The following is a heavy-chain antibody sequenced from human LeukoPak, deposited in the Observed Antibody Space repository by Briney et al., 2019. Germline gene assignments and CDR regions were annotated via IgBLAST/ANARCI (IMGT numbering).Heavy chain of an antibody. J-gene: IGHJ5*02. D-gene: IGHD2-15*01. V-gene: IGHV3-48*03. CDR2: ISSSGSTI. CDR3: ARGLRATYCSGGSCYSAVHRFDP. CDR1: GFTFSSYE. Sequence: PGGSLRLSCAASGFTFSSYEMNWVRQAPGKGLEWASYISSSGSTIYYADSVKGRFTISRDNAKNSLYLQMNSLGAEDTAVYYCARGLRATYCSGGSCYSAVHRFDPWGQGTLVTVSS.